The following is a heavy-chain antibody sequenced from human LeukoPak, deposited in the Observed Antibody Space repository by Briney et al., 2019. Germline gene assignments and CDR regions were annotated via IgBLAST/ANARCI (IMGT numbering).Heavy chain of an antibody. CDR3: ARYSSVRQFDY. CDR2: IYYSGST. CDR1: GGSISSNSYY. Sequence: PSETLSLTCAVSGGSISSNSYYWGWIRQPPGKGLEWIGSIYYSGSTYYNPSLKSRVTISVDTSKNQFSLKLSSVTAADTAVYYCARYSSVRQFDYWGQGTLVTVSS. D-gene: IGHD6-25*01. V-gene: IGHV4-39*01. J-gene: IGHJ4*02.